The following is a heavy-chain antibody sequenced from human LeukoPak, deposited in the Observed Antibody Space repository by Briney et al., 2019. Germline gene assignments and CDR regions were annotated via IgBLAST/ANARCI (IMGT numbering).Heavy chain of an antibody. D-gene: IGHD6-19*01. Sequence: SQTLSLTCTVYGGSISSGGYYWSWIRQPPGKGLEWIGYIYHSGSTYYNPSLKSRVTISVDRSKNQFALKLSSLTAADTAVYYCARLRAVARDYWGQGTLVTVSS. CDR3: ARLRAVARDY. CDR2: IYHSGST. CDR1: GGSISSGGYY. J-gene: IGHJ4*02. V-gene: IGHV4-30-2*01.